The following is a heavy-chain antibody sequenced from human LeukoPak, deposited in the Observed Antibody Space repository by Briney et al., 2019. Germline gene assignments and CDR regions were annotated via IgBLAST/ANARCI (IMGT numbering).Heavy chain of an antibody. J-gene: IGHJ4*02. CDR3: ARENLNYYGSGSYLY. CDR2: INPESGAT. D-gene: IGHD3-10*01. Sequence: ASVKVSCKASGYPFSGYYIHWVRPGPGQGLEWLGLINPESGATKYAQRFEGRVTLTRDTSVTTVHMELSGLRYDDSAVYYCARENLNYYGSGSYLYWGQGSQVTVSS. CDR1: GYPFSGYY. V-gene: IGHV1-2*02.